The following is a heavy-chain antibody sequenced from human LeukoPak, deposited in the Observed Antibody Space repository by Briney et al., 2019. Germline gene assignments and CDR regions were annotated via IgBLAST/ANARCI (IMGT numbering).Heavy chain of an antibody. CDR1: GFTFSGSA. V-gene: IGHV3-73*01. CDR3: TRLAYYDFWSGSPDAFDI. CDR2: IRSKANRYAP. J-gene: IGHJ3*02. Sequence: PGGSLRLSCAASGFTFSGSAMHCVRQASGKGLEWVGRIRSKANRYAPAYAASVKGRFNISRDDSNNTAYLQMNSLKTEDTAVYYCTRLAYYDFWSGSPDAFDIWGQGTMVTVSS. D-gene: IGHD3-3*01.